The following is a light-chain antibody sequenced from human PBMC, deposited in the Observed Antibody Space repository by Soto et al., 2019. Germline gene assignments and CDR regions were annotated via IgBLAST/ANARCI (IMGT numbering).Light chain of an antibody. V-gene: IGKV1-5*03. Sequence: DIQMTQSPSTLSASVGDRVTITCRARQSISSWLAWYQQKPGKAPKVLIYKASTLESGVPPRFSGSGSGTEFTLTISSLQPGDFATYYCQHYDSYPYTFGHGTKLEIK. CDR1: QSISSW. CDR2: KAS. J-gene: IGKJ2*01. CDR3: QHYDSYPYT.